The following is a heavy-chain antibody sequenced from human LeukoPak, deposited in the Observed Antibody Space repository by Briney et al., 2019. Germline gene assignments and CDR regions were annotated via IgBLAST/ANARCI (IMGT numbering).Heavy chain of an antibody. Sequence: SETLSLTCTVSGGSISSYYWSWIRQPPGKGLEWIGYIYYSGSTNYNPSLKSRVTISVDTSKNQFSLKLSSVTAADTAVYYCARLSPGSAFDYWGQGTLVTVSS. CDR3: ARLSPGSAFDY. CDR1: GGSISSYY. CDR2: IYYSGST. D-gene: IGHD2-15*01. J-gene: IGHJ4*02. V-gene: IGHV4-59*01.